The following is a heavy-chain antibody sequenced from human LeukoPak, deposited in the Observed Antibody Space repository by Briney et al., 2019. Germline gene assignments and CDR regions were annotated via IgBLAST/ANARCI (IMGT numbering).Heavy chain of an antibody. CDR3: ARGVYGSGSGIDY. V-gene: IGHV4-39*07. CDR1: GGSISSSSYY. D-gene: IGHD3-10*01. J-gene: IGHJ4*02. Sequence: PSETLSLTCTVSGGSISSSSYYWGWIRQPPGKGLEWIGRIYTSGSTNYNPSLKSRVTMSVDTSKNQFSLKLSSVTAADTAVYYCARGVYGSGSGIDYWGQGILVTVSS. CDR2: IYTSGST.